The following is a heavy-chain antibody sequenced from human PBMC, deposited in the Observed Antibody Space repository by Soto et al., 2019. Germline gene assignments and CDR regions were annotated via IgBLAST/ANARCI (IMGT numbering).Heavy chain of an antibody. V-gene: IGHV3-30*02. D-gene: IGHD3-10*01. CDR2: IWHDGGNK. CDR3: ANSRVSMVRGLIIIPNY. CDR1: GFTFSSYG. Sequence: PGGSLRLSCAASGFTFSSYGMHWVRQAPGKGLEWVAFIWHDGGNKFYAESVKGRFTISRDNSKNTLYLQMTSLSAEDTAMYYCANSRVSMVRGLIIIPNYWGQGTLVTVSS. J-gene: IGHJ4*02.